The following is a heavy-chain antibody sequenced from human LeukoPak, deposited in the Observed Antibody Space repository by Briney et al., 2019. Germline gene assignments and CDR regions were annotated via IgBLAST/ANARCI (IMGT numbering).Heavy chain of an antibody. CDR2: ISGSGGST. J-gene: IGHJ6*02. V-gene: IGHV3-23*01. D-gene: IGHD4-17*01. CDR3: AKDLSHGDYCMDV. CDR1: GFTFSSYA. Sequence: PGGSLRLSCAAPGFTFSSYAMSWVRQAPGKGLEWVSAISGSGGSTYYADSVKGRFTISRDNSKNTLYLQMNSLRAEDTAVYYCAKDLSHGDYCMDVWGQGTTVTVSS.